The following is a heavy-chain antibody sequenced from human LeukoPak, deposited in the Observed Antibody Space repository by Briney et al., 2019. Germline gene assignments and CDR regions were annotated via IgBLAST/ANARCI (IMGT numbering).Heavy chain of an antibody. D-gene: IGHD3-22*01. CDR3: ARHGPYYYDSSGQMTFDY. CDR2: IIPIFGIA. Sequence: SVKVSCKASGGTFSSYAISWVRQAPGQGLEWMGRIIPIFGIANYAQKFQVRVTITADKSTSTAYMELSSLRSEDTAVYCCARHGPYYYDSSGQMTFDYWEQGTLVTVSS. V-gene: IGHV1-69*04. J-gene: IGHJ4*02. CDR1: GGTFSSYA.